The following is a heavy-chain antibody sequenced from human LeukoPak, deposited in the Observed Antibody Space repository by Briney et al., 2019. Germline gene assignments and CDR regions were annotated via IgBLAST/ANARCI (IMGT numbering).Heavy chain of an antibody. Sequence: PSETLSLTCTVSGGSISSSYYYWGWIRQPPGKGLELIGSIYYSGSTYYNPSLKSRVTISVDTPKNQFSLKLSSVTAADTAVYYCARRDCSGGSCPGAYFDYWGQGTQVTVSS. V-gene: IGHV4-39*01. D-gene: IGHD2-15*01. CDR3: ARRDCSGGSCPGAYFDY. J-gene: IGHJ4*02. CDR2: IYYSGST. CDR1: GGSISSSYYY.